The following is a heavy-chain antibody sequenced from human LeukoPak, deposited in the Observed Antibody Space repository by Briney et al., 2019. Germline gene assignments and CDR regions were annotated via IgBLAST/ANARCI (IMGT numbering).Heavy chain of an antibody. CDR2: IYTSGST. V-gene: IGHV4-4*07. D-gene: IGHD3-3*01. CDR3: AREADFWSGYSGYYFDY. J-gene: IGHJ4*02. CDR1: GGSISSYY. Sequence: PSETLSLTCTVSGGSISSYYWSWIRQPAGKGLEWIGRIYTSGSTNYNPSLKSGVTMSVDTSKNQFSLKLSSVTAADTAVYYCAREADFWSGYSGYYFDYWGQGTLVTVSS.